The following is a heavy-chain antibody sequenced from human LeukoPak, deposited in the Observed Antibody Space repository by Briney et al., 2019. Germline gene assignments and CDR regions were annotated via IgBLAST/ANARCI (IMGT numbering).Heavy chain of an antibody. J-gene: IGHJ4*02. CDR3: ATDSDDF. Sequence: ASVKVSCKTSRYTFNKYGLIWVRQAPGQGLEWMGWVGLYESDTKYGQNFQGRVTLTTDSSTYTAYLELKSLRFDDTAVYYCATDSDDFWGQGTLVAVSS. CDR2: VGLYESDT. V-gene: IGHV1-18*01. CDR1: RYTFNKYG.